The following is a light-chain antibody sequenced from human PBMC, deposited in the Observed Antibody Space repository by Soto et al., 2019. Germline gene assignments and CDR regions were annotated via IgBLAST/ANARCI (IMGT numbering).Light chain of an antibody. CDR1: SSDVGGYNY. J-gene: IGLJ2*01. CDR3: SSYAGSNNVL. V-gene: IGLV2-8*01. CDR2: EVT. Sequence: QSALTQPPSASGSPGQSVTISCTGTSSDVGGYNYVSWYQQHPGKAPKLMIYEVTKRPSGVPDRFSGSKSGSTASLTVSGLQADDEADYYCSSYAGSNNVLFGGGTKLTVL.